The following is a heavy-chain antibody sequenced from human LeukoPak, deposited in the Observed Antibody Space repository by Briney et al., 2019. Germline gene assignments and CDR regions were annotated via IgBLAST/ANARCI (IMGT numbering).Heavy chain of an antibody. J-gene: IGHJ1*01. D-gene: IGHD2-21*02. Sequence: PGGSLRLSCTASGFTGGLSLGSSSRSWVRLAPGKGLEWVSSISSVSSFIFYADSVKGRFTISRDNAKNSVFLHMNSLRAEDTALYYCARDQGDFTLTAVQWGQGTLVTVSS. CDR1: GFTGGLSLGSSS. CDR3: ARDQGDFTLTAVQ. CDR2: ISSVSSFI. V-gene: IGHV3-21*06.